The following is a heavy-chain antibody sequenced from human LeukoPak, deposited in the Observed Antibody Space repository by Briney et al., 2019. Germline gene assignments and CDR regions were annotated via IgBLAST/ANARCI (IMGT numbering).Heavy chain of an antibody. J-gene: IGHJ6*03. V-gene: IGHV1-69*13. CDR2: IIPIFGTA. D-gene: IGHD3-3*01. CDR3: ARDGITIFGVGDYYYMDV. CDR1: GGTFSSYA. Sequence: SVKVSCKASGGTFSSYAISWVRQAPGQGLEWMGGIIPIFGTANYAQKFQGRVTITADESTSTAYMELSSLRSEDTAVYYCARDGITIFGVGDYYYMDVWGKGTTVTVSS.